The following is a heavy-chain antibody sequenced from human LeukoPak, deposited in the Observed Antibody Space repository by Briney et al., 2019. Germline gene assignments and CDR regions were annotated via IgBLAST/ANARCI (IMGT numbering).Heavy chain of an antibody. J-gene: IGHJ4*02. Sequence: PGRSLRLSCAASGFTFSSYIMNWVRQAPGKGLEWVSYISSRRSNIYYADSVKGRFTISRDNAKNSLYLQMNSLRDEDTAVYYCARDPPTVTTPYFDYWGQGTLVTVSS. D-gene: IGHD4-17*01. CDR1: GFTFSSYI. CDR2: ISSRRSNI. CDR3: ARDPPTVTTPYFDY. V-gene: IGHV3-48*02.